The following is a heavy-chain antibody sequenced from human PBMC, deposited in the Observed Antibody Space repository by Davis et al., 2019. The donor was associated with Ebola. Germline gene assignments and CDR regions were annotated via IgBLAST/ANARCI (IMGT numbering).Heavy chain of an antibody. D-gene: IGHD6-19*01. V-gene: IGHV3-74*01. CDR3: AKSTSSGWYRPIDY. CDR2: INSDGSST. Sequence: GESLKISCAASGFTFSSYWMHWVRQAPGKGLVWVSRINSDGSSTSYADSVKGRFTISRDNSKNTLYLQMDSLRAEDTAVYYCAKSTSSGWYRPIDYWGQGTLVTVSS. J-gene: IGHJ4*02. CDR1: GFTFSSYW.